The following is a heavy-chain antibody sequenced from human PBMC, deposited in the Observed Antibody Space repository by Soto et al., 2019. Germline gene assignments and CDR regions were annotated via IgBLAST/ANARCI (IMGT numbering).Heavy chain of an antibody. CDR2: IIPIFGTA. V-gene: IGHV1-69*13. CDR3: AKRIAVGPRGHYYGMDV. CDR1: GGTFSSYA. D-gene: IGHD6-19*01. Sequence: WASVKVSCKASGGTFSSYAISWVRQAPGQGLEWMGGIIPIFGTANYAQKFQGRVTITADESTSTAYMELSSLRSEDTAVYYCAKRIAVGPRGHYYGMDVWGQGTTVTVSS. J-gene: IGHJ6*02.